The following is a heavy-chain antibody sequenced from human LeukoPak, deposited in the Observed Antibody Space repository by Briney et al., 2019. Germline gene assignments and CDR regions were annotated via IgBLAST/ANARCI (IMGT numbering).Heavy chain of an antibody. CDR1: GFTFSSYA. Sequence: PGGSLRLSCAASGFTFSSYAMSWVRQAPGKGLEWVSAISGSGGSTYYADSVKGRFTIPRDNSKNTLYLQMNSLRAEDTAVYYCAKGHRTLRFLEWLKAYYGMDVWGQGTTVTVSS. CDR3: AKGHRTLRFLEWLKAYYGMDV. D-gene: IGHD3-3*01. CDR2: ISGSGGST. J-gene: IGHJ6*02. V-gene: IGHV3-23*01.